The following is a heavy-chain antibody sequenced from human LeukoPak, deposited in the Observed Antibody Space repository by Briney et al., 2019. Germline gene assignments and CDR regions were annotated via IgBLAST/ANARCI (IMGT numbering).Heavy chain of an antibody. CDR2: IYPGDSDT. J-gene: IGHJ4*02. V-gene: IGHV5-51*01. CDR3: ARLADSSLGY. D-gene: IGHD3-22*01. Sequence: GESLKISCKGSGYSFTSYWIGWVRQMPGKGLEWMGIIYPGDSDTKYSPAFQGQVTISVDKSITTAYLQWSSLKASDTAVYYCARLADSSLGYWGQGTPVTVSS. CDR1: GYSFTSYW.